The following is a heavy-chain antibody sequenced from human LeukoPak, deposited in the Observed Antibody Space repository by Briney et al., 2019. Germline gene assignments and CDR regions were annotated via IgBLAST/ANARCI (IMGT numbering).Heavy chain of an antibody. CDR1: GGSFSGYY. Sequence: SETLSLTCAVYGGSFSGYYWSWIRQPPGKGLEWIGEINHSGSTNYNPSLKSRVTISVDTSKNQFSLKLSSVTAADTAVYYCARSKINAATLDHWGPGTLVTVSS. CDR2: INHSGST. CDR3: ARSKINAATLDH. J-gene: IGHJ4*01. D-gene: IGHD2-15*01. V-gene: IGHV4-34*01.